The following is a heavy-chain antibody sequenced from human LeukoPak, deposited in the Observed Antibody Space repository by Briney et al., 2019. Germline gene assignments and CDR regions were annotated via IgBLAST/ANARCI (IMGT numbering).Heavy chain of an antibody. D-gene: IGHD3-10*01. CDR1: GFTFSSYG. CDR3: AKDRYYGSGSYYSDY. V-gene: IGHV3-30*02. Sequence: PGGSLRLSCAASGFTFSSYGMHWVRQAPGKGLEWVAFIRYDGSNKYSADSVKGRFTISRDNSKNILYLKMNSLRAEDTAVYYCAKDRYYGSGSYYSDYWGQGTLVTVSS. CDR2: IRYDGSNK. J-gene: IGHJ4*02.